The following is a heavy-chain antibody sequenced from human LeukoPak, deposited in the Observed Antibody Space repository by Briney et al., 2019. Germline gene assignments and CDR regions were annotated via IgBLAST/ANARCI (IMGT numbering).Heavy chain of an antibody. CDR3: ERDDYGDSNWFDP. Sequence: PGGSLRLSCAASGFTLSSYWMSWVRQAPGKGLEWVANIKQDGSEKYYVDSVKGRFTISRDNAKNSLYLQMNSLRAEDTAVYYCERDDYGDSNWFDPWGQGTLVTVSS. V-gene: IGHV3-7*01. D-gene: IGHD4-17*01. CDR1: GFTLSSYW. CDR2: IKQDGSEK. J-gene: IGHJ5*02.